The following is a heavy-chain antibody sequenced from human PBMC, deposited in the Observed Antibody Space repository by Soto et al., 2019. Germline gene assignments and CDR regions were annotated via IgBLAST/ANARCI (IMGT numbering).Heavy chain of an antibody. Sequence: SETLSLSCTVSGGSISSYYWSWIRQPPGKGLEWIAYIYNSGSTKYNPSLKSRVTISVDTSKNQFSLKLSSVTAADTAVYYCARTPWDGYPRYYFDYRGQGTLVTVSS. V-gene: IGHV4-59*08. CDR3: ARTPWDGYPRYYFDY. CDR1: GGSISSYY. CDR2: IYNSGST. J-gene: IGHJ4*02. D-gene: IGHD1-26*01.